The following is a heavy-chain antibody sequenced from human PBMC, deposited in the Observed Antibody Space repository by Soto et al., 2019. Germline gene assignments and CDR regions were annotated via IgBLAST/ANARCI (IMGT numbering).Heavy chain of an antibody. CDR3: ARGVFYYYGSSGYSPDY. CDR2: ISFDGSKK. V-gene: IGHV3-30-3*01. J-gene: IGHJ4*02. CDR1: GFTSSSYV. Sequence: PGESLKISCEGSGFTSSSYVMHWVRQAPGKGLEWVALISFDGSKKNYADSVKGRFTISRDNSKNMMYLQMNSLRPEDTAVYYCARGVFYYYGSSGYSPDYWGQGTLVTVSS. D-gene: IGHD3-22*01.